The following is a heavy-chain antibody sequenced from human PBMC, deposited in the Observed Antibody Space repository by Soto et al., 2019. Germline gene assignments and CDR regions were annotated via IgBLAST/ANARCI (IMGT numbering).Heavy chain of an antibody. V-gene: IGHV5-51*01. Sequence: LGESLKISCKGSGYTFTNYWIGWVRQMPGKGPEWMGIIYPGDPDTKYNPSFQGQVTISADKSITTTYLQWSSLKASDTAIYYCAASIFYYGMDVWGQGTTVTVSS. CDR3: AASIFYYGMDV. CDR2: IYPGDPDT. CDR1: GYTFTNYW. J-gene: IGHJ6*02.